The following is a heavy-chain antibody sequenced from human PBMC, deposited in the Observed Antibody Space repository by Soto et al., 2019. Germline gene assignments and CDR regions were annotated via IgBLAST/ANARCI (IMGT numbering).Heavy chain of an antibody. V-gene: IGHV4-59*01. CDR1: GGSISRYY. D-gene: IGHD2-21*02. CDR3: ARDLWGYCGADCYPLDV. CDR2: MYNTGST. J-gene: IGHJ6*02. Sequence: SETLSVTCTVSGGSISRYYWSWSRQPPGKGLEWIGYMYNTGSTIYNPSLKRRVTISVDTSKNQFSLKLNSVTAADTAVYYCARDLWGYCGADCYPLDVWGQGTMVT.